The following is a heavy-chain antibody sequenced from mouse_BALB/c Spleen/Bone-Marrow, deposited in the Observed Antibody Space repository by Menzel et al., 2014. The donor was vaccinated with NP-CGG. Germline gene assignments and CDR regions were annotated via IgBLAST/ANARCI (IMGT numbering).Heavy chain of an antibody. CDR1: GFTFSSYG. Sequence: EVKLMESGGDLVKPGGSLKLSCAASGFTFSSYGMPWVRQTPDKSLEWVATISSGGSHTYYPDSVKGRFTISRDNAKNTLYLQMSSLKSEDTAIYYCARRGFDNSYWYFGVWGAGTTVTVSS. V-gene: IGHV5-6*02. J-gene: IGHJ1*01. CDR2: ISSGGSHT. CDR3: ARRGFDNSYWYFGV.